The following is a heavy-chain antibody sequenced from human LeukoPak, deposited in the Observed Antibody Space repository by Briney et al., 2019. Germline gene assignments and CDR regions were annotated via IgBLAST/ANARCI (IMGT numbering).Heavy chain of an antibody. CDR2: ISSSSSYI. CDR1: GFTFSSYS. V-gene: IGHV3-21*01. CDR3: ARNGNSGYDSLDY. Sequence: GSLRLSCAASGFTFSSYSMNRVRQAPGKGLEWVSSISSSSSYIYYADSVKGRFTISRDNAKNSLYLQMNSLRAEDTAVYYCARNGNSGYDSLDYWGQGTLVTVSS. J-gene: IGHJ4*02. D-gene: IGHD5-12*01.